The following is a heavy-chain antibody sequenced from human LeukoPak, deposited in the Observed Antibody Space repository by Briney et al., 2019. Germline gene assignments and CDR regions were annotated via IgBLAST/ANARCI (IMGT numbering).Heavy chain of an antibody. J-gene: IGHJ5*01. CDR1: GFTFSIYA. Sequence: PGGSLRLSCAASGFTFSIYAMSWVRQAPGKGLEWVSSMTSRDGWTFYTDPVKGRFTISRDNSKNMLYLQMNSLRAEDTAIYYCAKDRPNYYESNGDYYRRNGDSWGQGTLVTVSS. CDR3: AKDRPNYYESNGDYYRRNGDS. CDR2: MTSRDGWT. V-gene: IGHV3-23*01. D-gene: IGHD3-22*01.